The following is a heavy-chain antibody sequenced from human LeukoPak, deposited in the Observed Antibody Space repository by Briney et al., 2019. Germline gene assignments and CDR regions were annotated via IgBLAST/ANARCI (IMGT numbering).Heavy chain of an antibody. J-gene: IGHJ3*01. CDR3: AKGSRHIYDAFDF. V-gene: IGHV3-23*01. Sequence: GGSLNSSCEASELTFRSYPRSWVGKVQGKGLNWVSTISYTGDTASYADSVKGRFTVSRDNSKDTLFLQMNSLRAEDTAVFYCAKGSRHIYDAFDFWGQGTMVTVSS. D-gene: IGHD2-21*01. CDR2: ISYTGDTA. CDR1: ELTFRSYP.